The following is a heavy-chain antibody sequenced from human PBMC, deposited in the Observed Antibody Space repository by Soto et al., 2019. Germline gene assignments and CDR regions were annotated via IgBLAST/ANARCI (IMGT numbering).Heavy chain of an antibody. D-gene: IGHD3-3*01. CDR1: GFTFRNYG. Sequence: QVQLVESGGGVVQPGKSLRLSCITSGFTFRNYGMHWFRQAPGQGLEWVAVIWYDGSKTYYADSVRGRFSISRDDSKNTLYLQMNGLGVGDTAAYFWARDVGVVGPDLDHWGQGTLVVVSS. J-gene: IGHJ4*02. CDR2: IWYDGSKT. V-gene: IGHV3-33*01. CDR3: ARDVGVVGPDLDH.